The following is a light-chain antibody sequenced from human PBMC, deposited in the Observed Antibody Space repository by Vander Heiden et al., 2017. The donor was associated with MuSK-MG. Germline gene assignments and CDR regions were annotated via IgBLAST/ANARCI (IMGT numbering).Light chain of an antibody. CDR3: QHYDNPPRYT. CDR2: DAS. CDR1: QDISNY. Sequence: SQDISNYLNWYQQKPGKAPKLLIYDASNLETGVPSRFSGSGYGTYFTFTISMRQPEDTATYYCQHYDNPPRYTFGQGTKLEIK. J-gene: IGKJ2*01. V-gene: IGKV1-33*01.